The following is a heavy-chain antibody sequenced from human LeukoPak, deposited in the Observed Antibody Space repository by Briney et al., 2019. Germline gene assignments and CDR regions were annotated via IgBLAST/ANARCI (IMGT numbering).Heavy chain of an antibody. CDR3: ARDNKGSYSSDY. CDR2: IYSGGST. V-gene: IGHV3-66*02. CDR1: GFTVSSNY. J-gene: IGHJ4*02. Sequence: GGSLRLSCAASGFTVSSNYMSWVRQAPGKGLEWVSVIYSGGSTYYADSVKGRFTISRDNSKNTLYLQMNSLRAEDTAVYYCARDNKGSYSSDYWGQGTLSPSPQ. D-gene: IGHD1-26*01.